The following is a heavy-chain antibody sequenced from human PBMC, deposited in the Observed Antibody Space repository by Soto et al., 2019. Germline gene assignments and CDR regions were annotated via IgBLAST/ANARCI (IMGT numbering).Heavy chain of an antibody. CDR2: ISYDGSNK. Sequence: GGSLRLSCAASGFTFSSYAMHWVRQAPGKGLEWVAVISYDGSNKYYTDSVKGRFTISRDNSKNTLYLQMNSLRAEETAVYYCATKGVSWRYGMDVWGQGTTVTVSS. V-gene: IGHV3-30-3*01. CDR3: ATKGVSWRYGMDV. D-gene: IGHD2-8*01. J-gene: IGHJ6*02. CDR1: GFTFSSYA.